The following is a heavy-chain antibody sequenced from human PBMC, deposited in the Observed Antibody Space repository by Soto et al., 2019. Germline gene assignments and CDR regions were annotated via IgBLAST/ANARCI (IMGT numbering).Heavy chain of an antibody. J-gene: IGHJ3*02. D-gene: IGHD3-9*01. V-gene: IGHV1-69*06. Sequence: ASVKVSFKASGGAFSSYAISCVRQAPGQGLEWMGGITPIFGTANYSQKFQGRVTITADKSTSTAYMELSSLRSEDTAVYYCARGRYDILTGYYIGDAFDIWGQGTLVTVSS. CDR3: ARGRYDILTGYYIGDAFDI. CDR2: ITPIFGTA. CDR1: GGAFSSYA.